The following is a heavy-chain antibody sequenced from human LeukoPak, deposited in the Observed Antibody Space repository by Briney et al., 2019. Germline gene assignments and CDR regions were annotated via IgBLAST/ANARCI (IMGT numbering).Heavy chain of an antibody. CDR1: GGSFSGYY. CDR3: ARVAMVRGVYYYYYYGMDV. V-gene: IGHV4-34*01. D-gene: IGHD3-10*01. CDR2: INHSGST. Sequence: SETLSLTCAVYGGSFSGYYWSWIRQPPGKGLEWIGEINHSGSTNYNPSLKSRVTISVDTSKNQFSLKLSSVTAADTAVYYCARVAMVRGVYYYYYYGMDVWGQGTTVTVSS. J-gene: IGHJ6*02.